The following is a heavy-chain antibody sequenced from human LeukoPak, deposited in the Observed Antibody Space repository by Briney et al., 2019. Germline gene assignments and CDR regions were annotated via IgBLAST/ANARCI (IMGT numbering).Heavy chain of an antibody. CDR2: INHSENT. V-gene: IGHV4-34*01. Sequence: SETLFLTFAVHGGSFSGYYWSWIRQPPGKGLGWIREINHSENTNYNPSLKSRVTISVDTSKNQFSLKLSSVTAADTAVYYCASVHTSGFAETEVDYWGQGTLVTVSS. CDR3: ASVHTSGFAETEVDY. CDR1: GGSFSGYY. J-gene: IGHJ4*02. D-gene: IGHD1-1*01.